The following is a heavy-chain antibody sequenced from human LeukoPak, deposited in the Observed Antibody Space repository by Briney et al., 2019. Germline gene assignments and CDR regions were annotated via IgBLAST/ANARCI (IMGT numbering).Heavy chain of an antibody. J-gene: IGHJ4*02. CDR2: IYYSGST. CDR1: GGSISSYY. Sequence: SETLSLTCTVSGGSISSYYWGWIRQPPGKGLEWIGYIYYSGSTNYNPSLKSRVTISVDASKNQFSLKLSSVTAADTAVYYCARDQIVGATNYFDYWGQGTLVTVSS. D-gene: IGHD1-26*01. V-gene: IGHV4-59*01. CDR3: ARDQIVGATNYFDY.